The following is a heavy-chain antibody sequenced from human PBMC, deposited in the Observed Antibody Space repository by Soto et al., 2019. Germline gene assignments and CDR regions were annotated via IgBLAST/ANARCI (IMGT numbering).Heavy chain of an antibody. J-gene: IGHJ5*02. CDR2: VYATGTT. V-gene: IGHV4-4*07. CDR3: VRDGSKTLRDWFDP. Sequence: QVQLQESGPGVVKPSETLSLSCSVSGGSISKFYWSWIRKTAGKGLEWMGRVYATGTTDYNPSLRSRVTISMDISKKNFSLRLTSVTSADTGVYYCVRDGSKTLRDWFDPWGQGKLVTVSS. CDR1: GGSISKFY.